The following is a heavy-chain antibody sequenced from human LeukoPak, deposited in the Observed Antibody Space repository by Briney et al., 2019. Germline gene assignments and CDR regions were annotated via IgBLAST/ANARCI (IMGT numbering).Heavy chain of an antibody. V-gene: IGHV4-31*03. CDR3: ARVRYYYDSSGYYSLRGYFDY. CDR2: IYYSGST. Sequence: PSETLSLTCTVSGGSISSGGYYWSWIRQHPGKGLEWIGYIYYSGSTYYNPSLKSRVTISADTSKNQFSLKLSSVTAADTAVYYCARVRYYYDSSGYYSLRGYFDYWGQGTLVTVPS. D-gene: IGHD3-22*01. J-gene: IGHJ4*02. CDR1: GGSISSGGYY.